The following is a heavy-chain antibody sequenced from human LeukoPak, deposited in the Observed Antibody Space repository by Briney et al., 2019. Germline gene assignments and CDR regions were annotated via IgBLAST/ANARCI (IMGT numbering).Heavy chain of an antibody. D-gene: IGHD1-20*01. CDR1: GFTFSIYM. V-gene: IGHV3-74*01. J-gene: IGHJ4*02. CDR3: LRDLNWSLDQ. CDR2: IKSDGITI. Sequence: GGSLRLSCAASGFTFSIYMMHWVRQAPGKGLVWVSRIKSDGITITYADSVKGRFTISRDNAKNTLYLQMNSLRAEDTAVYYCLRDLNWSLDQWGQGTLVTVSS.